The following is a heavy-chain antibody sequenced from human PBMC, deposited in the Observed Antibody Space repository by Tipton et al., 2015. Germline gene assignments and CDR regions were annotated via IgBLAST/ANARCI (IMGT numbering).Heavy chain of an antibody. V-gene: IGHV4-31*03. CDR3: ARGPPWVAGYFDY. Sequence: TLSLTCSVSGASISTDAYYWSWVRQHPGKGLEWMAYFSDTGSTYYNPSLKSRVTISVDTSKNQFSLKLSSVTAADTAVYYCARGPPWVAGYFDYWGQGTLVTVSS. CDR2: FSDTGST. D-gene: IGHD6-19*01. CDR1: GASISTDAYY. J-gene: IGHJ4*02.